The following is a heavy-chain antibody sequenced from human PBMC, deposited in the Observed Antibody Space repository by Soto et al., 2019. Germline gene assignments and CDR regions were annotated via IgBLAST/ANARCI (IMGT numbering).Heavy chain of an antibody. CDR1: GGTFSSYA. V-gene: IGHV1-69*01. J-gene: IGHJ4*02. CDR2: IIPVFGAT. D-gene: IGHD3-22*01. CDR3: AGSPGWSYALSQLVITTFAFY. Sequence: QVQLVQSGAEVKKPGSSGKVSCKASGGTFSSYAFSWVRQAPGQGLEWMGGIIPVFGATNYAQTFQGRVTITADASTRTAYMELSSLRSEDTAVYYCAGSPGWSYALSQLVITTFAFYWGQGTLVTVSP.